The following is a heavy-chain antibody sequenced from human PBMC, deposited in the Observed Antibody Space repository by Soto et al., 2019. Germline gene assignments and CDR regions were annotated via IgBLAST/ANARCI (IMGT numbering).Heavy chain of an antibody. CDR1: GFTFSSYS. J-gene: IGHJ6*02. Sequence: EVQLVESGGGLVKPGGSLRLSCAASGFTFSSYSMNWVRQPPGKGLEWVSSISSSSSYIYYADSVKGRFAISRDNAKNSPSLQKNSLKAEDKDVSYCARATRIEARPITFMEVWGQGTTVTVSS. D-gene: IGHD6-6*01. V-gene: IGHV3-21*01. CDR2: ISSSSSYI. CDR3: ARATRIEARPITFMEV.